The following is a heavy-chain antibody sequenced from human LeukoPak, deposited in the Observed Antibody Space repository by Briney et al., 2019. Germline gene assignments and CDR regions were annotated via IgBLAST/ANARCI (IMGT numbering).Heavy chain of an antibody. J-gene: IGHJ6*03. CDR3: ARAVYGDYFVAYYYMDV. D-gene: IGHD4-17*01. CDR1: AFTFSSYS. V-gene: IGHV3-21*01. Sequence: GGSLRLSCAASAFTFSSYSMNWVRQAPGKGLEWVSSISSSSSYIYYADSVKGRFTISRDNAKNSLYLQMNSLRAEDTAVYYCARAVYGDYFVAYYYMDVWGKGTTVTVSS. CDR2: ISSSSSYI.